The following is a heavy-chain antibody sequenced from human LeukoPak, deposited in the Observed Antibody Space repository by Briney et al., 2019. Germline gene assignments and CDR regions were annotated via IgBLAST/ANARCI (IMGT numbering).Heavy chain of an antibody. CDR1: GFTLSSYT. D-gene: IGHD1-1*01. CDR3: ARDSRGNGFDP. CDR2: ISSTSSYI. J-gene: IGHJ5*02. V-gene: IGHV3-21*01. Sequence: PGGSLRLSCAASGFTLSSYTMNWVRQAPEKGLEWVSSISSTSSYIYYADSVKGRFTISRDNANNSLYLQMNSLRAEDTAVYYCARDSRGNGFDPWGQGTLVTVSS.